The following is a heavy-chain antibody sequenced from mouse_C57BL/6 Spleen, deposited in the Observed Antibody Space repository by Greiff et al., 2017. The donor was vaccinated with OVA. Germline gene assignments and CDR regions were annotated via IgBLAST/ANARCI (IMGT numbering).Heavy chain of an antibody. Sequence: QVQLQQPGAELVMPGASVKLSCKASGYTFTSYWMHWVKQRPGQGLEWIGEIAPSDSYTNYNQKFKGKSTLTVDKSSSTAYMQLSSLTSEDSAVYYCARTVGNYYAMDYWGQGTSVTVSS. D-gene: IGHD1-1*01. V-gene: IGHV1-69*01. CDR3: ARTVGNYYAMDY. J-gene: IGHJ4*01. CDR2: IAPSDSYT. CDR1: GYTFTSYW.